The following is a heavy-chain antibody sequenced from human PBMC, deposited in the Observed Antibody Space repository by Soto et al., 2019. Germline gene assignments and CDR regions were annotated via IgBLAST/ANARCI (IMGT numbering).Heavy chain of an antibody. CDR2: IYTSGST. CDR3: ERDLKFGPADY. J-gene: IGHJ4*02. V-gene: IGHV4-4*07. Sequence: PSETLSLTCTVSGGSISSYYWTWIRQPSGKGLEWIGRIYTSGSTNYNPSLKSRVTMSVDTSKNQFSLKLSSVTAADTAVYYCERDLKFGPADYWGEGSKVTVYS. CDR1: GGSISSYY. D-gene: IGHD2-2*01.